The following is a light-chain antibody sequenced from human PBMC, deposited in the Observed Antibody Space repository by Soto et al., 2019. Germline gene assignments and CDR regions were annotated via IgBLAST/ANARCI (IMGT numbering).Light chain of an antibody. J-gene: IGLJ3*02. V-gene: IGLV2-8*01. CDR2: EVT. Sequence: QSVLTQPPPASGSPGQSVTISCTGTSSDVGGDNYVCWYQQHPGKAPKLIIHEVTKRPSGVPDRFSGSKSGNTASLTVSGLQADDEADYYCSSTRMFGGGTKVTVL. CDR3: SSTRM. CDR1: SSDVGGDNY.